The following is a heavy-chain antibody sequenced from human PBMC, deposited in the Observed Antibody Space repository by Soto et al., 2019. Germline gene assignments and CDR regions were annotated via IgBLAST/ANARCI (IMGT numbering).Heavy chain of an antibody. J-gene: IGHJ5*02. V-gene: IGHV3-33*01. CDR3: ARDEYSGYGGNWFDP. CDR2: IWYDGSNK. D-gene: IGHD5-12*01. Sequence: PGGSLRLSCAASGFTFSSYGMHWVRQAPGKGLEWVAVIWYDGSNKYYADSVKGRFTISRDNSKNTMYLQMNSLRAEDTAVYYCARDEYSGYGGNWFDPWGQGTLVTVSS. CDR1: GFTFSSYG.